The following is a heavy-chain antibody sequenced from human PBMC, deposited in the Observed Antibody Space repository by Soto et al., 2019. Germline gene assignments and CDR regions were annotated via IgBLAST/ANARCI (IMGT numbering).Heavy chain of an antibody. D-gene: IGHD1-1*01. CDR1: GGSFSGYY. CDR2: INHSGTS. V-gene: IGHV4-34*01. J-gene: IGHJ6*02. CDR3: TRETKTKRLLWERYYGMDV. Sequence: SETLSLTCAVYGGSFSGYYWNWIRQSPGKGLECIGEINHSGTSNYNPSLNSRVTISVDTSKNQFSLQLRYVTAADTAVYYCTRETKTKRLLWERYYGMDVWGQGTTVTVSS.